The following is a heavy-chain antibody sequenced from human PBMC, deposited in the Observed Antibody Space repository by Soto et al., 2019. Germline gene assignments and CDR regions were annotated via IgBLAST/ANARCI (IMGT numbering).Heavy chain of an antibody. V-gene: IGHV3-21*01. D-gene: IGHD2-8*01. CDR3: AKRLGYCTNGVCSDYYGMDV. J-gene: IGHJ6*02. CDR2: ISSSSSYI. CDR1: GFTFSSYS. Sequence: EVQLVESGGGLVKPGGSLRLSCAASGFTFSSYSMNWVRQAPGKGLEWVSLISSSSSYIYYADSVKGRFTISRDNAKNSLYLQMNSLRAEDTAVYYCAKRLGYCTNGVCSDYYGMDVWGQGTTVTVSS.